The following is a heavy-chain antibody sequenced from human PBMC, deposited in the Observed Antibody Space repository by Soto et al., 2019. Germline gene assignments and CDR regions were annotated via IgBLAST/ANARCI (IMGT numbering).Heavy chain of an antibody. D-gene: IGHD1-26*01. J-gene: IGHJ4*02. V-gene: IGHV1-18*01. CDR1: GYTFTSYG. CDR2: ISAYNGNT. Sequence: ASVKVSCKASGYTFTSYGISWVRLAPGQGLEWMGWISAYNGNTNYAQKLQGRVTMTTDTSTSTAYMELRSLRAEDTAFYYCAKDSISDRETFNFDSRGQGTLVTVSS. CDR3: AKDSISDRETFNFDS.